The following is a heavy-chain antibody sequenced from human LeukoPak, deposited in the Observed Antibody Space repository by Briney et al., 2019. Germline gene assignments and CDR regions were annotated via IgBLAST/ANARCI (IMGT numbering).Heavy chain of an antibody. J-gene: IGHJ4*02. CDR2: ISGSGGST. V-gene: IGHV3-23*01. D-gene: IGHD6-19*01. CDR3: ARAPKRSSGWYYGVDY. CDR1: GFTFSSYG. Sequence: GGSLRLSCAASGFTFSSYGMSWVRQAPGKGLEWVSAISGSGGSTYYADSVKGRFTISRDNSKNTLYLQMNSLRAEDTAVYYCARAPKRSSGWYYGVDYWGQGTLVTVSS.